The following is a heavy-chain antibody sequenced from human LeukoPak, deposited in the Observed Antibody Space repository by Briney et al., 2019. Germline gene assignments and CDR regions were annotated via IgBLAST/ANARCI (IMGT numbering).Heavy chain of an antibody. CDR3: AGGGVTTPTPYYYYYGMDV. CDR2: ISADSNTI. D-gene: IGHD3-16*01. CDR1: GFTFSIYS. J-gene: IGHJ6*02. Sequence: GGSLRLSCAASGFTFSIYSMNWVRQAPGEGLEWLSYISADSNTIYYADSVKGRFTISRDNAKTSLYLQMNTLRDEDTAVYYCAGGGVTTPTPYYYYYGMDVWGQGTTVTVSS. V-gene: IGHV3-48*02.